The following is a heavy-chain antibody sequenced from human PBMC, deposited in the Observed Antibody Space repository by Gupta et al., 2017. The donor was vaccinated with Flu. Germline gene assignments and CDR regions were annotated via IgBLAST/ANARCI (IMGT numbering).Heavy chain of an antibody. CDR3: AKDRSTMVRGVILGGWFDP. D-gene: IGHD3-10*01. V-gene: IGHV3-30*18. CDR2: ISYDGSNK. CDR1: GFTFSSYG. J-gene: IGHJ5*02. Sequence: QVQLVESGGGVVQPGRSLRLSCAASGFTFSSYGMHWVRKAPGKGLEWVAVISYDGSNKYYADSVKGRFTISRDNSKNTLYLQMNSLRAEDTAVYYCAKDRSTMVRGVILGGWFDPWGQGTLVTVSS.